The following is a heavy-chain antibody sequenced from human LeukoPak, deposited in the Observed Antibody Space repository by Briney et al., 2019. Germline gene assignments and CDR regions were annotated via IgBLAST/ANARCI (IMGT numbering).Heavy chain of an antibody. Sequence: SETLSLTCAVYGGSFSGYYWSWIRQPPGKGLEWIGEINHSGSTNYNPSLKSRVTISVDTSKNHFSLKLSSVTAADTAVYYCARQRYGDYPIDYWGQGTLVTVSS. CDR3: ARQRYGDYPIDY. CDR1: GGSFSGYY. CDR2: INHSGST. J-gene: IGHJ4*02. V-gene: IGHV4-34*01. D-gene: IGHD4-17*01.